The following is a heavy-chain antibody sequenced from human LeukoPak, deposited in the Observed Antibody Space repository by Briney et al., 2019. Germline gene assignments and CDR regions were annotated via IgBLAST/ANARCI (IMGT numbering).Heavy chain of an antibody. V-gene: IGHV3-48*02. CDR3: ARDRDHSNNWYIFLDY. CDR1: GFTFSSYN. J-gene: IGHJ4*02. D-gene: IGHD6-13*01. CDR2: ISSSSNTI. Sequence: GGSLRLSCAASGFTFSSYNMNWVRQAPGKGLEWVPYISSSSNTIYYADSVKGRFTISRDNARNSLYLQMNSLRDEDTAVYYCARDRDHSNNWYIFLDYWGQGTLVTVSS.